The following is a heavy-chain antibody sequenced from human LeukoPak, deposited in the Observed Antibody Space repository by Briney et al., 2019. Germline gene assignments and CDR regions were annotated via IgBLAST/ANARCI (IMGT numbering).Heavy chain of an antibody. V-gene: IGHV4-4*08. Sequence: SETLSLTCSVSGGSVSSYYWSWSRQSPGKGLEWIGYIHNSGRTNYNPSLKSRVTGFVDTSKNQVSLRLSSVTAADTAVYYCARRGTISSESYFDYWGQGALVTVSS. D-gene: IGHD1-14*01. CDR3: ARRGTISSESYFDY. CDR2: IHNSGRT. J-gene: IGHJ4*02. CDR1: GGSVSSYY.